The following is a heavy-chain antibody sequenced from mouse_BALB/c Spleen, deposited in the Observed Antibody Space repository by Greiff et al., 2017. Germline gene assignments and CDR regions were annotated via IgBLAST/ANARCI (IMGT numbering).Heavy chain of an antibody. V-gene: IGHV2-9*02. CDR3: ARIYYGYEGGAMDY. D-gene: IGHD1-2*01. J-gene: IGHJ4*01. CDR2: IWAGGST. CDR1: GFSLTSYG. Sequence: VQLVESGPGLVAPSQSLSITCTVSGFSLTSYGVHWVRQPPGKGLEWLGVIWAGGSTNYNSALMSRLSISKDNSKSQVFLKMNSLQTDDTAMYYCARIYYGYEGGAMDYWGQGTSVTVSS.